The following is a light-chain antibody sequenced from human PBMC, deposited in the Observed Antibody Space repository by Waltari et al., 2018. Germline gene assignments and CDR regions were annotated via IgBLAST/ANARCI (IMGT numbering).Light chain of an antibody. CDR1: QSVSRD. CDR2: DAS. Sequence: EIVLTQSPATLSLSPGDRASLSCRTSQSVSRDLAWYRQKPGQAPRLLIFDASIRATGTPARFSGSGSGTDFTLTISSLDSEDFAIYYCQQRRDWPLTFGGGTKVEIK. CDR3: QQRRDWPLT. J-gene: IGKJ4*01. V-gene: IGKV3-11*01.